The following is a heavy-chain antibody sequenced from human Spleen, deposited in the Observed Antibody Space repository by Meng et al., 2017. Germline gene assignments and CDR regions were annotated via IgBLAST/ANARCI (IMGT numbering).Heavy chain of an antibody. J-gene: IGHJ3*02. CDR1: GFTLTSYY. CDR2: INPKGGST. Sequence: ASVKVSCKASGFTLTSYYLHWVRQAPGQGLEWMGIINPKGGSTSYAQKFQGRFYMTTDTSTRTLYMDLSSLRSEDTAVYYCARDLSARGGYDFGQSAFGIWGQGTMVTVSS. CDR3: ARDLSARGGYDFGQSAFGI. D-gene: IGHD5-12*01. V-gene: IGHV1-46*01.